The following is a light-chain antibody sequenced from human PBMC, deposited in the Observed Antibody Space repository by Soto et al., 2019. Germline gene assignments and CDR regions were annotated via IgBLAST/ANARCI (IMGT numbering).Light chain of an antibody. Sequence: DIQMTQSPSSLSASVGDRVTITCRASQSISSYLNWYQQNPGKAPKLLIYAASILQSGVPSRFSGSGSGTAFTLTISSLQPEDFGTYYCQQSYSTPFTFGPVTKVYI. CDR2: AAS. J-gene: IGKJ3*01. CDR1: QSISSY. CDR3: QQSYSTPFT. V-gene: IGKV1-39*01.